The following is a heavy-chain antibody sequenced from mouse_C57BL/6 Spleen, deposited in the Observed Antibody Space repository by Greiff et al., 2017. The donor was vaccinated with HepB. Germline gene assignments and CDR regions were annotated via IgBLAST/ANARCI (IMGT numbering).Heavy chain of an antibody. CDR2: ISDGGSYT. J-gene: IGHJ4*01. V-gene: IGHV5-4*01. CDR3: ARDRGYSKDAMDY. Sequence: EVKLVESGGGLVKPGGSLKLSCAASGFTFSSYAMSWVRQTPEKRLEWVATISDGGSYTYYPDNVKGRFTISRDNAKNNLYLQMSHLKSEDTAMYYCARDRGYSKDAMDYWGQGTSVTVSS. D-gene: IGHD2-5*01. CDR1: GFTFSSYA.